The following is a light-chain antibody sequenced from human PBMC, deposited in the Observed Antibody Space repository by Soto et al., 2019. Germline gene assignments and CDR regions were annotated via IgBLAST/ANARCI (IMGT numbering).Light chain of an antibody. CDR1: QSVSSSY. CDR2: GAS. J-gene: IGKJ1*01. V-gene: IGKV3-20*01. Sequence: EIVLTQSPGTLSLSPGERATLSSSASQSVSSSYLAWYQQKPGQAPRLLIYGASSRATGIPDRFSGSGSGTDFTLTISRLEPEDFAVYYCQQYDSSPVTFGQGTKVEIK. CDR3: QQYDSSPVT.